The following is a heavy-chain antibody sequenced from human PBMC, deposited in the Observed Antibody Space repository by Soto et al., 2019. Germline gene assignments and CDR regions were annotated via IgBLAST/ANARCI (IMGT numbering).Heavy chain of an antibody. CDR2: SSGSGSGGST. D-gene: IGHD4-4*01. CDR3: AKDRDDYSNYVFAY. J-gene: IGHJ4*02. Sequence: EVQLLESGGGLVQPGGSLRLSCAASGFTFTNYAMTWVRQAPGKGLEWVSISSGSGSGGSTNYADSVKGRFTISRDNSKTTLYLQMNSRRVEDTAVYYCAKDRDDYSNYVFAYWGQGTLVTVSS. CDR1: GFTFTNYA. V-gene: IGHV3-23*01.